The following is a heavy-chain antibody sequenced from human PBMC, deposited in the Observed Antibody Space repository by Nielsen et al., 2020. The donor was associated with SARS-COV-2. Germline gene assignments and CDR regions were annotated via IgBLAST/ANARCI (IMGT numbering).Heavy chain of an antibody. D-gene: IGHD6-13*01. CDR1: GFTFSNFW. Sequence: GGSLRLSCAASGFTFSNFWMSWVRQAPGKGLEWVANIKHDGSEMYHVDSVKGRFIISRDSANSSLYLQMNSLRVEDTALYYCAREPIAADHWGQGTLVTVSS. CDR3: AREPIAADH. V-gene: IGHV3-7*03. J-gene: IGHJ5*02. CDR2: IKHDGSEM.